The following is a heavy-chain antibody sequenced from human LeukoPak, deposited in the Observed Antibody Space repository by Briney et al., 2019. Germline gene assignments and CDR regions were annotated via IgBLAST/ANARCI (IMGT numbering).Heavy chain of an antibody. Sequence: ASVKVSCKASGYTSNKFGITWVRQAPGQGLECMGWISAYNGKTKYTQKFQDRVTMTTDASTTTAYMELRSLRFDDTAVYYCARAEDPAMVNVGDYYYYAMDIWGQGTTVTVSS. D-gene: IGHD5-18*01. J-gene: IGHJ6*02. CDR2: ISAYNGKT. V-gene: IGHV1-18*01. CDR3: ARAEDPAMVNVGDYYYYAMDI. CDR1: GYTSNKFG.